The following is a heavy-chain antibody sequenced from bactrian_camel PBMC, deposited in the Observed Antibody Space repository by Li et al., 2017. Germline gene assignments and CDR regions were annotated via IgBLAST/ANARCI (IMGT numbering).Heavy chain of an antibody. CDR3: AADARCSDYFHSRDTMSRPPYEYKH. J-gene: IGHJ4*01. Sequence: HVQLVESGGGSVQAGDSLTLSCKASGPDYSRNAMVGWFRQAPGKPREEVAKIFTAGGSTDYADSVKGRFTITRDNAEQTLYLQMSSLEPGDTAMYYCAADARCSDYFHSRDTMSRPPYEYKHWGRGTQV. CDR2: IFTAGGST. D-gene: IGHD1*01. CDR1: GPDYSRNA. V-gene: IGHV3S54*01.